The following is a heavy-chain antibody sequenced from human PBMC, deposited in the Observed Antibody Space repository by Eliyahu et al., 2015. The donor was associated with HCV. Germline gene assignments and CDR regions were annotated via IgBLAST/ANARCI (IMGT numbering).Heavy chain of an antibody. Sequence: QVQLVESGGGVVQPGRSLRLSCAASGFTFXXXXGLPXVRQAPGKGLEWVAVIWYDGSNKYYADSVKGRFTISRDNSKNTLYLQMNSLRAEDTAVYYCARSISRGFATPYYYDSSGYPDYWGQGTLVTVSS. CDR1: GFTFXXXXG. D-gene: IGHD3-22*01. V-gene: IGHV3-33*01. CDR2: IWYDGSNK. CDR3: ARSISRGFATPYYYDSSGYPDY. J-gene: IGHJ4*02.